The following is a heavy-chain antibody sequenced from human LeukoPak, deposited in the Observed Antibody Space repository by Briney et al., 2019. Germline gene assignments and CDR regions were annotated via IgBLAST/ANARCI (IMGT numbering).Heavy chain of an antibody. Sequence: SETLSLTCTVSGDSISSYYWSWIRQPLGKGLEWIGHIHYSGSTNYNPSLNSRVTMSVDTSKNQFSLKLNSVTAADTAVYYCARDEMGDVWGQGTTVTVSS. CDR2: IHYSGST. V-gene: IGHV4-59*01. CDR3: ARDEMGDV. J-gene: IGHJ6*02. CDR1: GDSISSYY. D-gene: IGHD2-8*01.